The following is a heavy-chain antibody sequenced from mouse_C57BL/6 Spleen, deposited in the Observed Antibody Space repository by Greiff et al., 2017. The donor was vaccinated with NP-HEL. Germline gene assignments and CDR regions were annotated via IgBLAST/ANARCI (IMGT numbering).Heavy chain of an antibody. CDR1: GYTFTSYW. CDR2: IDPNRGGT. D-gene: IGHD1-1*01. J-gene: IGHJ2*01. CDR3: ARSPGATVVAYYFDY. V-gene: IGHV1-72*01. Sequence: VQLQQPGAELVKPGASVKLSCKASGYTFTSYWMHWVKQRPGRGLEWIGRIDPNRGGTKYNEKFKSKATLTVDKPSSTAYMQLSSLTSEDSAVYYCARSPGATVVAYYFDYWGQGTTLTVSS.